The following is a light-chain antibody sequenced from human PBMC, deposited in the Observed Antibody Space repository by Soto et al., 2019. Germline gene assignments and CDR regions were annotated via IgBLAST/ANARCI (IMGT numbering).Light chain of an antibody. CDR2: DVT. J-gene: IGLJ3*02. CDR1: SSDVGGFDY. V-gene: IGLV2-14*03. Sequence: QSALTQPASVSGSPGQSITISCTGTSSDVGGFDYVSWFQHYPGKAPKLIIFDVTNRPSGISHRFSGSKSGNTASLTISGLLTEDAADYYCTSYSDGATLLVFGGGTKLTVL. CDR3: TSYSDGATLLV.